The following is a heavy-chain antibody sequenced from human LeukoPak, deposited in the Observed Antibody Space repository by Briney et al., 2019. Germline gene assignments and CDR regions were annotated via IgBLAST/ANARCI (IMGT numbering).Heavy chain of an antibody. CDR3: AREGHCTGGSCLDV. CDR2: INPNSGGT. J-gene: IGHJ6*02. V-gene: IGHV1-2*02. CDR1: GYTFTGYY. Sequence: ASVKVSCKASGYTFTGYYMHWVRQAPGQGLEWMGWINPNSGGTNYAQKFQGRVTMTGDTSISTAYMELSRLRSDDTAVYYCAREGHCTGGSCLDVWGQGTTVTVSS. D-gene: IGHD2-15*01.